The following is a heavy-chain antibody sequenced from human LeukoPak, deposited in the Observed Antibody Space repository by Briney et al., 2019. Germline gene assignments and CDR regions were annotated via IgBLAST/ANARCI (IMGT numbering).Heavy chain of an antibody. CDR1: VGSISSYY. V-gene: IGHV4-59*01. CDR2: IYYGGCI. CDR3: VGLTRRFDS. Sequence: SETLSLPCTVSVGSISSYYWSWLRQPPGKVLEWIRYIYYGGCINYSSTLKSRVTKSVDSSKNQCSLKLSTAAAADTAVYYSVGLTRRFDSWGQGTLVTVSS. J-gene: IGHJ5*01.